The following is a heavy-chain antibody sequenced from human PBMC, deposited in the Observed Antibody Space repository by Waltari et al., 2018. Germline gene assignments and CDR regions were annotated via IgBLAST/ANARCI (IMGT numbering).Heavy chain of an antibody. CDR3: ARDRGYSYGDS. V-gene: IGHV4-61*02. CDR2: IYTSGST. CDR1: GGSISSGSYY. D-gene: IGHD5-18*01. Sequence: QVQLQESGPGLVKPSQTLSLTCTVSGGSISSGSYYWSWIRQPAGKGLEWIGRIYTSGSTNYNPSLKSRVTISVDTSKNQFSLKLSSVTAADTAVYYCARDRGYSYGDSRGQGTLVTVSS. J-gene: IGHJ4*02.